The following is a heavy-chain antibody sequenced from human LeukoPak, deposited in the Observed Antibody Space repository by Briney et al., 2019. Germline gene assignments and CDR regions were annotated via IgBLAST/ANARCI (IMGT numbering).Heavy chain of an antibody. CDR3: TVDNDIVTGYYRGAFDI. CDR2: IKSKSEGGTP. D-gene: IGHD3-9*01. CDR1: GFRFSNAW. Sequence: PGGSLRLSCAASGFRFSNAWMSWVRQAPGKGLEWVGRIKSKSEGGTPDYAAPVEGRFTISRDDSKNTLYLHMNSLKTEDTAVYLCTVDNDIVTGYYRGAFDIWGQGTKVPVSS. V-gene: IGHV3-15*01. J-gene: IGHJ3*02.